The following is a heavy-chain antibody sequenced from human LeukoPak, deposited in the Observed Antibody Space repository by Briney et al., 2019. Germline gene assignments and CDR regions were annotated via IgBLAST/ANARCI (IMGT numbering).Heavy chain of an antibody. V-gene: IGHV3-33*06. Sequence: GGSLRLSCAASGFTFSSYGMHWVRQAPGKGLEWVAVIWYDGSNKYYADSVKGRFTISRDNSKNTLFLQMNSLRAEDTAPCYCAKSVAIYFYYGLDVWGQGTTVAVSS. CDR2: IWYDGSNK. CDR1: GFTFSSYG. CDR3: AKSVAIYFYYGLDV. J-gene: IGHJ6*02. D-gene: IGHD3-3*01.